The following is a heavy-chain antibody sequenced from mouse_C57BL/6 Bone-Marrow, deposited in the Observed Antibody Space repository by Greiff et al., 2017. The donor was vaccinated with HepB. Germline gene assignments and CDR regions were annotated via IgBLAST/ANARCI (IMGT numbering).Heavy chain of an antibody. V-gene: IGHV1-50*01. CDR3: AREDGNRYFDY. Sequence: VQLQQSGAELVKPGASVKLSCKASGYTFTSYWMQWVKQRPGQGLEWIGEIDPSDSYTNYNQKFKGKSTLTVDTSSSTASMQLSSLTSEDSAVYYCAREDGNRYFDYWGQGTTLTVSS. D-gene: IGHD2-1*01. CDR1: GYTFTSYW. CDR2: IDPSDSYT. J-gene: IGHJ2*01.